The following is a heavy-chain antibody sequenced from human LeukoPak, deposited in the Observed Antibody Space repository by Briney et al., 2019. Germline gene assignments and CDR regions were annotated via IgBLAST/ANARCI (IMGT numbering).Heavy chain of an antibody. CDR3: ARDVLSYDSSGYYYFSWFDP. CDR1: GGSFSGYY. V-gene: IGHV4-34*01. J-gene: IGHJ5*02. CDR2: INHSGST. Sequence: SETLSLTCAVYGGSFSGYYWSWIRQPPGKGLEWIGEINHSGSTNYNPSLKSRVTISVDTSKNQFSLKLSSVTAADTAVYYCARDVLSYDSSGYYYFSWFDPWGQGTLVTVSS. D-gene: IGHD3-22*01.